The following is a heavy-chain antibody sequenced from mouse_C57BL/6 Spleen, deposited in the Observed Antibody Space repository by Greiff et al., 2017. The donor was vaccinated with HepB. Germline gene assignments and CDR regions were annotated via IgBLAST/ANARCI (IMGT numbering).Heavy chain of an antibody. V-gene: IGHV1-15*01. Sequence: VQLVESGAELVRPGASVTLSCKASGYTFTDYEMHWVKQTPVHGLEWIGAIDPETGGTAYNQKFKGKAILTADKSSSTAYMELRSLTSEDSAVYYCTTYDYFDYWGQGTTLTVSS. J-gene: IGHJ2*01. CDR3: TTYDYFDY. D-gene: IGHD2-3*01. CDR1: GYTFTDYE. CDR2: IDPETGGT.